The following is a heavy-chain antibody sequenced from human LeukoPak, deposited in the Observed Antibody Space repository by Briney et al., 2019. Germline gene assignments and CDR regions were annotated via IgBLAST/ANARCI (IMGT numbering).Heavy chain of an antibody. V-gene: IGHV4-34*01. D-gene: IGHD2-2*01. Sequence: SETLSLTSAVSGGSSRGYYWSWIRQPPGQGLESIGEINHSGSTNYNPSLKRRVTISLDTSKNQFSLKLSSVTAADTAVYYVARGREVVPAANWFDLWGQGTLVTVSS. J-gene: IGHJ5*02. CDR2: INHSGST. CDR3: ARGREVVPAANWFDL. CDR1: GGSSRGYY.